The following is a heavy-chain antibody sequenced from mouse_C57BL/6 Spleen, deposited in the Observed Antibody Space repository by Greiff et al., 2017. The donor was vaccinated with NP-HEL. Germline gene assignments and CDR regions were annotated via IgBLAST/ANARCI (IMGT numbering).Heavy chain of an antibody. CDR1: GYSITSGYY. CDR3: AREDYGSSPYYAMDY. Sequence: EVKLQESGPGLVKPSQSLSLTCSVTGYSITSGYYWNWIRQFPGNKLEWMGYISYDGSNNYNPSLKNRISITRDTSKNQFFLKLNSVTTEDTATYYCAREDYGSSPYYAMDYWGQGTSVTVSS. CDR2: ISYDGSN. V-gene: IGHV3-6*01. D-gene: IGHD1-1*01. J-gene: IGHJ4*01.